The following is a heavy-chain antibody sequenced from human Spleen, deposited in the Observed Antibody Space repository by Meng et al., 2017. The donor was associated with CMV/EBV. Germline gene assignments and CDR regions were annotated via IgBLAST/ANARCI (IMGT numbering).Heavy chain of an antibody. Sequence: SETLSLTCAISGDSVSSNSAAWNWIRQSPSRGLEWLGRTYYRSKWYNDYAVSVESRITINPDTSKNQFSLQLNSVTPEDTAVYYCAKQSVTNDAFDIWGQGTMVTVSS. CDR2: TYYRSKWYN. CDR3: AKQSVTNDAFDI. J-gene: IGHJ3*02. CDR1: GDSVSSNSAA. D-gene: IGHD4-17*01. V-gene: IGHV6-1*01.